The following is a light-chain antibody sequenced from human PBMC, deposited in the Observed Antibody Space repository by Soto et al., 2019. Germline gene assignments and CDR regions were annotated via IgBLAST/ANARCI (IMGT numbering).Light chain of an antibody. J-gene: IGLJ1*01. CDR1: SSDVGNNKY. Sequence: QSVPTQPASVAGSPGQSITDSCTSTSSDVGNNKYVSWYQQHTGKAPTLMINEVSTRPSGVSNRFSGSKSGNTASLTISGLQAEDETDYYCFSYTSSGIYVFGTGTKV. CDR3: FSYTSSGIYV. CDR2: EVS. V-gene: IGLV2-14*01.